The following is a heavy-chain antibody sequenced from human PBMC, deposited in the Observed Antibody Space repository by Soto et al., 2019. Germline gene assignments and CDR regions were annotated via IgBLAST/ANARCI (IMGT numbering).Heavy chain of an antibody. J-gene: IGHJ5*02. CDR1: GGTFSSYA. CDR2: IIPIFGTA. D-gene: IGHD3-22*01. V-gene: IGHV1-69*13. CDR3: AREKDSSGYYPRPSYNWFDP. Sequence: SVKVSCKASGGTFSSYAISWVRQAPGQGLEWMGGIIPIFGTANYAQKFQGRVTITADESTSTAYMELSSLRSEDTAVYYCAREKDSSGYYPRPSYNWFDPWGQGTLVTV.